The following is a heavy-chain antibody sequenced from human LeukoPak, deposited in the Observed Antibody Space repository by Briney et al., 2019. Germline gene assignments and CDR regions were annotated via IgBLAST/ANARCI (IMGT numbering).Heavy chain of an antibody. CDR2: IIPIFGTA. D-gene: IGHD5-12*01. V-gene: IGHV1-69*13. CDR3: AREFPNGGYDSG. Sequence: VKVSFKASGGTFSSYAISWVRPAPGQGLEWMGGIIPIFGTANYAQKFQGRVTITADKSTSTAYMERSSLRSEDTAVYYCAREFPNGGYDSGWGQGTLVTVSS. CDR1: GGTFSSYA. J-gene: IGHJ4*02.